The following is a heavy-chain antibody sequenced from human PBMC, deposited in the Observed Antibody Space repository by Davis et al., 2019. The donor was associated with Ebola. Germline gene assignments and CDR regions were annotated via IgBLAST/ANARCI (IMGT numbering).Heavy chain of an antibody. J-gene: IGHJ5*02. V-gene: IGHV4-4*02. CDR3: ARGILVGAPSGWFDP. D-gene: IGHD1-26*01. Sequence: SETLSLTCAVSGGSISSSNWWSWVRQPPGKGLEWIGEIYHSGSTYYNPSLKSRVTISVDTSKNQFSLKLSSVTAADTAVYYCARGILVGAPSGWFDPWGQGTLVTVSS. CDR1: GGSISSSNW. CDR2: IYHSGST.